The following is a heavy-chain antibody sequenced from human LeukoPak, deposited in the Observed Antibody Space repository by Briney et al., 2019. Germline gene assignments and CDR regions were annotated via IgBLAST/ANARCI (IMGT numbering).Heavy chain of an antibody. D-gene: IGHD3-22*01. V-gene: IGHV4-4*02. CDR2: IYHSGST. CDR3: ARGRKGDSLY. CDR1: GFTFSSYAM. Sequence: GSLRLSCAASGFTFSSYAMSWVRQPPGKGLEWIGEIYHSGSTNYNPSLKSRVTISVDKSKNQFSLKLSSVTAADTAVYYCARGRKGDSLYWGQGTLVTVSS. J-gene: IGHJ4*02.